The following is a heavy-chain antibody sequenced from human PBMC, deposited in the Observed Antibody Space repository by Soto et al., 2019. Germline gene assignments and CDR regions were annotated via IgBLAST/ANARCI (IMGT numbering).Heavy chain of an antibody. CDR3: AKGFDYGDTKHIDH. J-gene: IGHJ4*02. D-gene: IGHD4-17*01. CDR2: ISSSSSYT. Sequence: GGSLRLSCAASGFTFSDYYMSWIRQTPGKGLEWLSYISSSSSYTKYADSVKGRFTISRDNARNSLYLQLYSLRVEDTAVYFCAKGFDYGDTKHIDHWGQGTLVTVSS. CDR1: GFTFSDYY. V-gene: IGHV3-11*06.